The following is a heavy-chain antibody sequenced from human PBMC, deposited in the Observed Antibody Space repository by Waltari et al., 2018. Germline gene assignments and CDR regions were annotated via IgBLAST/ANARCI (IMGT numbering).Heavy chain of an antibody. D-gene: IGHD2-2*01. Sequence: QVQLQESGPGLVKPSETLSLTCTVSGGSISSYYWAWIRQPPGKGLDWIGYIYYSGTTNYDPSLKSRVTISVDTSKNQFSLKLSSVTAADTAVYYCARGLGYCSSNRCFDAFDIWAKGQWSPSLQ. CDR1: GGSISSYY. J-gene: IGHJ3*02. V-gene: IGHV4-59*01. CDR2: IYYSGTT. CDR3: ARGLGYCSSNRCFDAFDI.